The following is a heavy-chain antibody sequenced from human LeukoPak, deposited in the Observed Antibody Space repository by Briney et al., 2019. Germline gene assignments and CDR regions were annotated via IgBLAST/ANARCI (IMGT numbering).Heavy chain of an antibody. CDR2: IRTVTSSI. D-gene: IGHD2-15*01. J-gene: IGHJ4*02. CDR1: GFTFSSYS. CDR3: AREGLPSGATKIFDY. V-gene: IGHV3-21*01. Sequence: GGSLRLSCAVSGFTFSSYSMHWVRQAPGKGLEWVSCIRTVTSSIYYADAVKGRFTVSRDNAKNSLYLEMSSLRAEDTVVYYCAREGLPSGATKIFDYWGQGTLVAVSS.